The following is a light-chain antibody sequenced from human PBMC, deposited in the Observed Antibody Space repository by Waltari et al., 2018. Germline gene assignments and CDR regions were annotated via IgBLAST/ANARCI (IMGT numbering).Light chain of an antibody. Sequence: QSVLTQPPSVSGAPGQRVTISCAGRRSNIGANFDVQWYQQVPGTAPKLLIHGNTNRPSGVPGRFSGSKSGTSASLAITGLQPEDEADYYCQSYDNSLTTWVFGGGTTLTVL. J-gene: IGLJ3*02. CDR2: GNT. V-gene: IGLV1-40*01. CDR1: RSNIGANFD. CDR3: QSYDNSLTTWV.